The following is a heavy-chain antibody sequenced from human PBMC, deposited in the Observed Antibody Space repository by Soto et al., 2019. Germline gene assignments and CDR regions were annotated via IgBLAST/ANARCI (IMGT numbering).Heavy chain of an antibody. CDR2: SRSGSSYI. D-gene: IGHD3-10*01. CDR3: ARDILSGGAYPES. Sequence: PAGSLRLSCAASGFTFSTDTMNWGRQAPGKGLEWISSSRSGSSYIYYAGSVKGRFTISRDTAKNSLFLQMNSLRADDTAVYYCARDILSGGAYPESWGQGTKVTVSS. CDR1: GFTFSTDT. V-gene: IGHV3-21*01. J-gene: IGHJ5*02.